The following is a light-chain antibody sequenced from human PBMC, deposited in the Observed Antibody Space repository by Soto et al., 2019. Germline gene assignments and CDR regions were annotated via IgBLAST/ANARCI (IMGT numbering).Light chain of an antibody. CDR2: GAS. Sequence: EIVLTQSPGTLSLCPGERATLSCRASQSVSSSYLAWYQQKPGQAPRLLIYGASSRATGIPDRFSGSGSGTDFTLTISRLEPEAFAVYYCQQYGSSLLGGGTKVEIK. J-gene: IGKJ4*01. V-gene: IGKV3-20*01. CDR3: QQYGSSL. CDR1: QSVSSSY.